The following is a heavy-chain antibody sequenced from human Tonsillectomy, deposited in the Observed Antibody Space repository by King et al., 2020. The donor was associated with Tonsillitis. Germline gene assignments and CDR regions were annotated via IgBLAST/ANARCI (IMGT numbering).Heavy chain of an antibody. D-gene: IGHD3-16*01. Sequence: QLVQSVAEVKKPGASVKVSCKASGYTFTGYYMHWVRQAPGQGLEWMGWIYPNSGGTNYAQKFQGRVTMTRDTSIITAYMELSRLTSDDTAVYYCARDKGLSRKFGAGWFDPWGQGTLVTVSS. CDR3: ARDKGLSRKFGAGWFDP. CDR1: GYTFTGYY. V-gene: IGHV1-2*02. CDR2: IYPNSGGT. J-gene: IGHJ5*02.